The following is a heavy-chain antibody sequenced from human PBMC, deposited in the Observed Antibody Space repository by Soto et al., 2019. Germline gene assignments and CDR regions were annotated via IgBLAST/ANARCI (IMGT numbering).Heavy chain of an antibody. V-gene: IGHV3-73*01. J-gene: IGHJ4*02. Sequence: PWGSLRLSCAAAGFTLSRSVIYWVRQPSGKGLEWVGRIRSRSNGYATAYAASVRGRFTISRDDSKNTAYLQMNSLKTEDTGVYYGSRPGYSIYDSDNWGQGTLVDVSS. D-gene: IGHD5-12*01. CDR1: GFTLSRSV. CDR2: IRSRSNGYAT. CDR3: SRPGYSIYDSDN.